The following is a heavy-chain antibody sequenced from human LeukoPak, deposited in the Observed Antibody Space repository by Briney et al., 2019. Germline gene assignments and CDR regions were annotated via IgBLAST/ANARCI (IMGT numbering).Heavy chain of an antibody. CDR1: GYSISSGYY. CDR3: ARHYCSGGSCYPTFDY. CDR2: IYHSGST. D-gene: IGHD2-15*01. V-gene: IGHV4-38-2*01. J-gene: IGHJ4*02. Sequence: SETLSLTCAVSGYSISSGYYWGWIRQPPGKGLEWIGSIYHSGSTYYNPSLKSRVTISVDTSKNQFSLKLSSVTAADTAVYYCARHYCSGGSCYPTFDYWGLGTLVTVSS.